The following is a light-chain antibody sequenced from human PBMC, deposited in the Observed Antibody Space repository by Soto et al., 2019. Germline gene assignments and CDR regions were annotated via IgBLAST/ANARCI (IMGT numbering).Light chain of an antibody. J-gene: IGKJ1*01. CDR2: GAS. CDR1: QNVRTF. CDR3: LQDYTYPWT. Sequence: EVVLTQSPATLSLSPGERATLSCRASQNVRTFLDWYQQKPGQAPRLLIYGASNRATGIPARFSGSGSGTDFTLTISSLEPEDFATYYCLQDYTYPWTFGQGTKVEMK. V-gene: IGKV3-11*01.